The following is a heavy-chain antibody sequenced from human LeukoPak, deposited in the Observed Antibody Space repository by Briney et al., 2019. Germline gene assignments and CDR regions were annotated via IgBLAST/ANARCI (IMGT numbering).Heavy chain of an antibody. V-gene: IGHV3-21*01. CDR2: ISSSSSYI. CDR3: AREVAANAFDI. CDR1: GFTFSSYS. J-gene: IGHJ3*02. D-gene: IGHD2-15*01. Sequence: GGSLRLSCAASGFTFSSYSMNWVRQAPGKGLEWVSSISSSSSYIYYADSVKGRFTISRDNAKNSLYLQMNSLRAEDTAVYYCAREVAANAFDIWGQGTMVTASS.